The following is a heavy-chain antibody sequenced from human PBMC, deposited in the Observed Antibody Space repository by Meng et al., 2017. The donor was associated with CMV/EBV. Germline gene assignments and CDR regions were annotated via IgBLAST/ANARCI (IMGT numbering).Heavy chain of an antibody. CDR2: IRYDGGNK. Sequence: GGSLRLSCAASGFTFSSYGMHWVRQAPGKGLEWVAFIRYDGGNKYYADSVKGRFTISRDNSKNTLYLQMNSLRAEDTAVYYCAKLLVVAGTVGRTKGAYRDYWGQGTLVTVSS. D-gene: IGHD6-19*01. V-gene: IGHV3-30*02. J-gene: IGHJ4*02. CDR3: AKLLVVAGTVGRTKGAYRDY. CDR1: GFTFSSYG.